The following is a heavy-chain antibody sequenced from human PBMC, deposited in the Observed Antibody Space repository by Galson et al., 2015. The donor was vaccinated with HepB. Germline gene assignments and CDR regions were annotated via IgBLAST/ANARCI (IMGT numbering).Heavy chain of an antibody. D-gene: IGHD3-10*01. CDR2: IYPGDSDT. CDR3: ARPLINYYGSGSFDAFDI. V-gene: IGHV5-51*01. CDR1: GYSFTSYW. Sequence: QSGAEVKKPGESLKISCKGSGYSFTSYWIGWVRQMPGKGLEWMGIIYPGDSDTRYSPSFQGQVTISADKSISTAYLQWSSLKASDTAMYYCARPLINYYGSGSFDAFDIWGQGTMVTVSS. J-gene: IGHJ3*02.